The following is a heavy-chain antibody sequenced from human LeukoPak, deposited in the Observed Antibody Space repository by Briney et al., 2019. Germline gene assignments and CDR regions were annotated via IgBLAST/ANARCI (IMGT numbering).Heavy chain of an antibody. CDR2: MSGSGRST. CDR3: AGSFGYGVDAFDI. V-gene: IGHV3-23*01. J-gene: IGHJ3*02. D-gene: IGHD5-18*01. CDR1: GFTFSSFT. Sequence: GGSLRLSCAASGFTFSSFTMSWVRQAPGKGLEWVSAMSGSGRSTYYADSVKGRFTISRDNSKNTLYLQMNSLRAEDTAIYYCAGSFGYGVDAFDIWGQGTMVTVSS.